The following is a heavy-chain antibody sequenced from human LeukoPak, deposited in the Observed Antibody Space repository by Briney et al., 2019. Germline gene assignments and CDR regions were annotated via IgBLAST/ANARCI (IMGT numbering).Heavy chain of an antibody. CDR3: ARGRGTYYDILTGYYIGNYFDY. J-gene: IGHJ4*02. Sequence: SETLFLTCAVYGGSFSGYYWSWIRQPPGKGLEWIGEINHSGSTNYNPSLKSRVTISVDTSKNQFSLKLSSVTAADTAVYYCARGRGTYYDILTGYYIGNYFDYWGQGSLVTVSS. D-gene: IGHD3-9*01. CDR2: INHSGST. CDR1: GGSFSGYY. V-gene: IGHV4-34*01.